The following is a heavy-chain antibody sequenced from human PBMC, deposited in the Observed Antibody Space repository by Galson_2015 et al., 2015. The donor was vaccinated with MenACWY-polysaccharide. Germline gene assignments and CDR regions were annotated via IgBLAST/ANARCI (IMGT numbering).Heavy chain of an antibody. CDR3: ARDPLDSSGYTRGLVFDL. CDR1: GFTFSSFW. J-gene: IGHJ2*01. Sequence: SLRLSCAASGFTFSSFWMSWVRQAPGKGLEWVAIIKQDGSGKYYVDSVKGRFSISRDNAKNSLYLQMNSLRSEDTAVYYCARDPLDSSGYTRGLVFDLWGRGTLVTVSS. D-gene: IGHD3-22*01. CDR2: IKQDGSGK. V-gene: IGHV3-7*01.